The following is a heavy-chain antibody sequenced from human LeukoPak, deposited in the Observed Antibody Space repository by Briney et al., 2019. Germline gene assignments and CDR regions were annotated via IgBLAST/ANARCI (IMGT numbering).Heavy chain of an antibody. J-gene: IGHJ4*02. V-gene: IGHV1-18*01. CDR2: ISAYNGNT. CDR1: GYTFISYG. D-gene: IGHD5-24*01. Sequence: GASVKVSCKASGYTFISYGISWVRQAPGQGLEWMGWISAYNGNTNYAQKLQGRVTMTTDTSTTTAYMELRSLRSDDTAVYYCARKKTELYFDYWGQGTLVTVSS. CDR3: ARKKTELYFDY.